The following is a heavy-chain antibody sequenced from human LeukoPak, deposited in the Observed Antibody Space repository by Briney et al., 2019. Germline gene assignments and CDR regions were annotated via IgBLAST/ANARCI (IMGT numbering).Heavy chain of an antibody. V-gene: IGHV1-18*01. CDR1: GYTFTSYG. D-gene: IGHD6-13*01. CDR3: ARDRWIAAAGLLYYFDY. J-gene: IGHJ4*02. CDR2: ISAYNGNT. Sequence: GASVKVSCKASGYTFTSYGISWVRQAPGQGLEWMGWISAYNGNTNYAQKLQGRVTMTTDTSTSTAYMELRSLRSEDTAVYYCARDRWIAAAGLLYYFDYWGQGTLVTVSS.